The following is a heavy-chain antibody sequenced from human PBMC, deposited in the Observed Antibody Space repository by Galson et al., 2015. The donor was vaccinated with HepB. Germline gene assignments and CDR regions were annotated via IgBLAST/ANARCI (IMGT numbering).Heavy chain of an antibody. CDR2: ISGRSTTI. CDR3: AKALTSMDSFEY. J-gene: IGHJ4*02. V-gene: IGHV3-21*06. CDR1: GFIFSSHT. D-gene: IGHD2-21*02. Sequence: SLRLSCAGSGFIFSSHTMNWVRQAPGRGLEWVSSISGRSTTIYYADSVKGRFTISRDNANNSVYLQLNSLRAEDTAVYYGAKALTSMDSFEYWGQGTLVTVSS.